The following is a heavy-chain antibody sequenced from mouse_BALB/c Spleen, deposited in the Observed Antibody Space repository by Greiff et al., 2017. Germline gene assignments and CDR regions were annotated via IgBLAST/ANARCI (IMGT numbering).Heavy chain of an antibody. Sequence: EVQLVESGPELGKPGASVKISCKASGYSFTGYNMYWVKQSHRKSLEWIGYIDPYNGGTSYNQKSKGKATLTVDKSSSTAYMHLNSLTSEDSAIYYCARLDYGSSYWYFDVWGAGTTVTVSS. CDR3: ARLDYGSSYWYFDV. V-gene: IGHV1S135*01. J-gene: IGHJ1*01. CDR1: GYSFTGYN. D-gene: IGHD1-1*01. CDR2: IDPYNGGT.